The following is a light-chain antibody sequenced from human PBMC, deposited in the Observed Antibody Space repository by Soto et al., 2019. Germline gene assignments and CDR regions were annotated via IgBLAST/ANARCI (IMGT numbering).Light chain of an antibody. CDR2: DAS. CDR1: QSVSSY. V-gene: IGKV3-11*01. Sequence: EIVLTQSPATLSLSPGERATLSCRAGQSVSSYLAWYQQKPGQAPRLLIYDASNWATGIPARFSGSGSGTDFTLTISSLEPEDFAVYYCQQRGNWPQTFGQGTKVEIK. CDR3: QQRGNWPQT. J-gene: IGKJ1*01.